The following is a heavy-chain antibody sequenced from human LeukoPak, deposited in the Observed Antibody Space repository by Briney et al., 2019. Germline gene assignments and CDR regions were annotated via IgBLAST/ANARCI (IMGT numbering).Heavy chain of an antibody. CDR2: INPNGGGT. Sequence: ASVKVSCKTSGYTFTDYYIHWVRQAPGQGPEWMGWINPNGGGTNYAQKFQGWVTMTMDTSITTVYMELSRLKSDDTAVYYCAKDAENGSGWFDPWGQGPLVTVSS. D-gene: IGHD5-24*01. CDR3: AKDAENGSGWFDP. J-gene: IGHJ5*02. CDR1: GYTFTDYY. V-gene: IGHV1-2*04.